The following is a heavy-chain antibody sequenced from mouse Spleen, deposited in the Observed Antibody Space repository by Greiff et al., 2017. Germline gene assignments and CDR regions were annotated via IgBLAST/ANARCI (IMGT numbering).Heavy chain of an antibody. V-gene: IGHV5-17*01. CDR1: GFTFSDYG. D-gene: IGHD4-1*01. Sequence: EVQRVESGGGLVKPGGSLKLSCAASGFTFSDYGMHWVRQAPEKGLEWVAYISSGSSTIYYADTVKGRFTISRDNAKNTLFLQMTSLRSGDTPMYYCERRGTGGIDYWGQGTTLTVSS. CDR2: ISSGSSTI. CDR3: ERRGTGGIDY. J-gene: IGHJ2*01.